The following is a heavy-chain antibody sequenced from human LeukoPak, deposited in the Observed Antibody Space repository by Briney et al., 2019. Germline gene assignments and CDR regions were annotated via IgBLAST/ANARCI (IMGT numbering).Heavy chain of an antibody. CDR3: ARPRQIATTYYFDY. Sequence: GESLKISCKGSGYSFTTYWIGWVRQMPGKGLEWMGIIYPGDSDTKYSPSFQGQVTISVDKSISTAYLQWGSLKASDTAMYYCARPRQIATTYYFDYWGQGTLVTVSS. CDR1: GYSFTTYW. D-gene: IGHD5-24*01. J-gene: IGHJ4*02. V-gene: IGHV5-51*01. CDR2: IYPGDSDT.